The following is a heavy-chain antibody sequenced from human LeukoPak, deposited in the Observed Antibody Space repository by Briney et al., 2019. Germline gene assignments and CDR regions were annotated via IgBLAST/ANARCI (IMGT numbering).Heavy chain of an antibody. D-gene: IGHD5-18*01. CDR1: GGTFSSYA. CDR3: ARDLRDTAMGRFDY. Sequence: SVKVSCKASGGTFSSYAISWVRQAPGQGLEWMRGIIPIFGAANYAQKFQGRVTMTRDMSTSTVYMELSSLRSEDTAVYYCARDLRDTAMGRFDYWGQGTLVTVSS. J-gene: IGHJ4*02. CDR2: IIPIFGAA. V-gene: IGHV1-69*05.